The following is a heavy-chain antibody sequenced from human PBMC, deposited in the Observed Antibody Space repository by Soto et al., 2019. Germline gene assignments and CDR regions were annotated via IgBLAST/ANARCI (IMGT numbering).Heavy chain of an antibody. CDR3: ARGRRYYYDSSGYYPYYYYYYGMDV. D-gene: IGHD3-22*01. CDR1: GFTFSSYA. V-gene: IGHV3-30-3*01. Sequence: GGSLRLSCAASGFTFSSYAMHWVRQAPGKGLEWVAVISYDGSNKYYADSVKGRFTISRDNSKNTLYLQMNSLRAEDTAVYYCARGRRYYYDSSGYYPYYYYYYGMDVWGQGTTVTVSS. J-gene: IGHJ6*02. CDR2: ISYDGSNK.